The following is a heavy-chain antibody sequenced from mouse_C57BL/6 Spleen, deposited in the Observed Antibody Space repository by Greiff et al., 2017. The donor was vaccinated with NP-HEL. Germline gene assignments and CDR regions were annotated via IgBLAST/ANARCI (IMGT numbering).Heavy chain of an antibody. Sequence: EVKLVESGGGLVKPGGSLKLSCAASGFTFSDYGMHWVRQAPEKGLEWVAYISSGSSTIYYADTVKGRFTISRDNAKNTLFLQMTSLRSEDTAMYYCARESPYYYGSFYWGQGTTLTVSS. CDR2: ISSGSSTI. CDR3: ARESPYYYGSFY. D-gene: IGHD1-1*01. J-gene: IGHJ2*01. CDR1: GFTFSDYG. V-gene: IGHV5-17*01.